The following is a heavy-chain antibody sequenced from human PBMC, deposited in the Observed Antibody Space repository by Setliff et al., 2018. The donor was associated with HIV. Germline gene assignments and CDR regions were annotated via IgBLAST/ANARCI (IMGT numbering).Heavy chain of an antibody. J-gene: IGHJ5*02. CDR3: ARETQTTGQRWFDP. CDR1: GDSISGNY. CDR2: INYGGASPP. D-gene: IGHD1-1*01. Sequence: PSETLSLTCTVSGDSISGNYWSWIRRPAGKRLEWIGRINYGGASPPTYNPSFKSRVTMSADTSKSQFSLSLTSVTAADTAIYHCARETQTTGQRWFDPWGQGILVTVSS. V-gene: IGHV4-4*07.